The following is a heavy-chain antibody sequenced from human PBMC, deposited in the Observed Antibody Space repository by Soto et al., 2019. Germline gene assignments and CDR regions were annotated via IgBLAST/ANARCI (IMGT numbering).Heavy chain of an antibody. Sequence: QVQLQESGPGLVKSSQTLSLTCAVSGGSISSGGNYWSWIRQHPGKGLEWIGYIYYSGSTYYNPSLKCRVTISVDTSKNQFSLKLNSVTAADTAVYYCARARMVRGVIYYYGMDVWGQGTTVTVSS. CDR3: ARARMVRGVIYYYGMDV. D-gene: IGHD3-10*01. V-gene: IGHV4-31*11. CDR2: IYYSGST. CDR1: GGSISSGGNY. J-gene: IGHJ6*02.